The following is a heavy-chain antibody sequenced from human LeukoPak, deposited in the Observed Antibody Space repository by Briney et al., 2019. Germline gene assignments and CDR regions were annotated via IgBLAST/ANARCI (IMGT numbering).Heavy chain of an antibody. V-gene: IGHV3-43*02. CDR2: ITADGGTT. J-gene: IGHJ4*02. CDR3: TKALSDSSEPDY. Sequence: GGSLRLSCAASGFIFRDHNMNWVRQLPGKGLEWVALITADGGTTHYADSLKGRFSISRDNSRNSLFLQMYSLTTDDTAFYYCTKALSDSSEPDYWGQGALVTVSS. CDR1: GFIFRDHN. D-gene: IGHD6-6*01.